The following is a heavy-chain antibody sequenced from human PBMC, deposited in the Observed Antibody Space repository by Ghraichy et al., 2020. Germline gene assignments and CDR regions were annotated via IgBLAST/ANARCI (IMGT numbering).Heavy chain of an antibody. CDR3: ASLGGSSWLRRGFFDY. D-gene: IGHD6-13*01. J-gene: IGHJ4*02. CDR1: GGSFSGYY. V-gene: IGHV4-34*01. CDR2: INHSGST. Sequence: SQTLSLTCAVYGGSFSGYYWSWIRQPPGKGLEWIGEINHSGSTNYNPSLKSRVTISVDTSKNQFSLKLSSVTAADTAVYYCASLGGSSWLRRGFFDYWGQGTLVTVSS.